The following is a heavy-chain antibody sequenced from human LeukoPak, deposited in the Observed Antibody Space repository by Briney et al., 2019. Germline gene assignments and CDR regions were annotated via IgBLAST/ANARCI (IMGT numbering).Heavy chain of an antibody. Sequence: SETLSRTSAVYGGSFSAYYWSWIRQPPGKGLEWSGEINHSGSTNNNPSRKSRVTISVDTSKNQFSLKLSSVTAANSAVYYCARGPRGYSYGSNFYYDYYYVMDVWGQGTTVTVSS. CDR2: INHSGST. CDR3: ARGPRGYSYGSNFYYDYYYVMDV. J-gene: IGHJ6*02. CDR1: GGSFSAYY. D-gene: IGHD5-18*01. V-gene: IGHV4-34*01.